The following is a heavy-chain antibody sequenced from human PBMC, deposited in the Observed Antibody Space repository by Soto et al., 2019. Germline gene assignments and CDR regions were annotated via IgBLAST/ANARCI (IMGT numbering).Heavy chain of an antibody. CDR1: GYTFTSYG. J-gene: IGHJ4*02. V-gene: IGHV1-18*03. CDR3: AINYDFWSGYYRAFDY. Sequence: VASVKVSCKASGYTFTSYGISWVRQAPGQRLEWIGWISAYNGNTNYAQKLQGRVTMTTDTSTSTAYMELRSLRSDDMAVYYCAINYDFWSGYYRAFDYWGQGTLVTVSS. CDR2: ISAYNGNT. D-gene: IGHD3-3*01.